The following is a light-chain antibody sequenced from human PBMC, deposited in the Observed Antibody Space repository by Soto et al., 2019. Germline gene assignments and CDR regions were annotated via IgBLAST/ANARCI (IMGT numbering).Light chain of an antibody. CDR3: QQHHGSPFT. V-gene: IGKV3-20*01. CDR2: DAA. J-gene: IGKJ3*01. Sequence: EIVLTQSPGTLSLSPGERATLSCRASQSVPSNYLAWYQQKPGQAPRLLIHDAASRATGIPDRFSGSGSGTDFTLIISRLEPEDFAVYYCQQHHGSPFTFGPGTKVDIK. CDR1: QSVPSNY.